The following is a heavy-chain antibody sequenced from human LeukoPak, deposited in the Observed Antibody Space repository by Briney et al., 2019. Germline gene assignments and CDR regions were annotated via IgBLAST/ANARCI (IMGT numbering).Heavy chain of an antibody. V-gene: IGHV3-7*01. CDR2: IGRDGSEK. J-gene: IGHJ3*02. CDR3: ARHYFYVGVSYNDDAFDI. D-gene: IGHD3-10*02. Sequence: AGGSLRLSCAAAGFTFSSYSMTWVRQTPGKGLEWVAKIGRDGSEKNYVDSMKGRITISRDNAKNSVHLQMNSLRAEDTAVYYCARHYFYVGVSYNDDAFDIWRHGTMVTVSS. CDR1: GFTFSSYS.